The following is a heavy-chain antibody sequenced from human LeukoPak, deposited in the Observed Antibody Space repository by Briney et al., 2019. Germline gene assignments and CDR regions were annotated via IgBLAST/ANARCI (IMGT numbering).Heavy chain of an antibody. Sequence: SETLSLTCTVSGGSISSSSYYWGWIRQPPGKGLEGFGSIYYSGSTYYNPSLKSRVTISVDTSKNQFSLKLSSVTAADTAVYYCARRIWYQQPEAFDIWGQGTMVTVSS. CDR1: GGSISSSSYY. V-gene: IGHV4-39*01. CDR3: ARRIWYQQPEAFDI. D-gene: IGHD6-13*01. J-gene: IGHJ3*02. CDR2: IYYSGST.